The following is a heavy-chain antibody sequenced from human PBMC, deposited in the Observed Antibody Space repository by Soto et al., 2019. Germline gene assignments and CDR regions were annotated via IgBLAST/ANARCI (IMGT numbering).Heavy chain of an antibody. CDR1: GYTFTTHG. CDR3: ARDLGYCRAGTCYREWFDP. Sequence: QVQLVQSGAEVKKPGASVKVSCKASGYTFTTHGISWVRQAPGQGLEWMGGVAGDNGHRNYAQSLRGRVTMTTDTSTKAAYMELRSLRSDDTPVYYCARDLGYCRAGTCYREWFDPWGQGTLVTVSS. V-gene: IGHV1-18*01. CDR2: VAGDNGHR. D-gene: IGHD2-15*01. J-gene: IGHJ5*02.